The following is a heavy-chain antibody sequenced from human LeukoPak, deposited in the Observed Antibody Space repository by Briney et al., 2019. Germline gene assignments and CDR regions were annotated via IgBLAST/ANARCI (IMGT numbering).Heavy chain of an antibody. Sequence: GESLKISCKGSGYSFISYWINWVRQMPGKGLEWMGRIDPSDSYTNYSPSFQGHVTISADKSISTAYLQWSSLKASDTAMYYCARIDCSSASCLYYYGMDVWGQRTTVTVSS. D-gene: IGHD2-2*01. CDR2: IDPSDSYT. CDR1: GYSFISYW. CDR3: ARIDCSSASCLYYYGMDV. J-gene: IGHJ6*02. V-gene: IGHV5-10-1*01.